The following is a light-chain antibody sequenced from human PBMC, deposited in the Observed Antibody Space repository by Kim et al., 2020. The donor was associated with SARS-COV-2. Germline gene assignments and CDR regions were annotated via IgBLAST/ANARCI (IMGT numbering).Light chain of an antibody. Sequence: LFPGERATLPCRASQSVSSYLAWYQQKPGQAPRLLIYGVSGRATGIPDRFSGSGSGTDFTLTISRLEAEDFAVYYCQQYDNSFKTFGQGTKVDIK. CDR1: QSVSSY. V-gene: IGKV3-20*01. CDR3: QQYDNSFKT. CDR2: GVS. J-gene: IGKJ1*01.